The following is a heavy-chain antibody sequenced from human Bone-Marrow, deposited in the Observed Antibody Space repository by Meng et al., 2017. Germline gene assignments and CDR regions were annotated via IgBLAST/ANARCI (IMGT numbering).Heavy chain of an antibody. CDR3: SGHVDY. CDR2: MKSNVDGGTV. J-gene: IGHJ4*01. Sequence: EVQLVESGGGLVKRWGSLRLSCAGSGFFLSYVWMTWVRQVPGKGLEWIGRMKSNVDGGTVDYAAAVKGRFFISRDDSENTFYLQMNSLKTEDTAVYYCSGHVDYWGHGTLVTVSS. CDR1: GFFLSYVW. V-gene: IGHV3-15*01.